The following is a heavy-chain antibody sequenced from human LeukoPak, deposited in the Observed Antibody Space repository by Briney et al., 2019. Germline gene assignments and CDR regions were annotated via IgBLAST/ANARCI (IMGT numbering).Heavy chain of an antibody. CDR3: ATQRSGWHYFDY. V-gene: IGHV3-53*01. J-gene: IGHJ4*02. D-gene: IGHD6-19*01. CDR2: VYTGGST. Sequence: GGSLRLSCAASGFTVSSNYMTWVRQAPGKGLEWVSVVYTGGSTYSADSVKGRFTISRDNSKNTLYLQMNSLRAEDTAVYYCATQRSGWHYFDYWGQGTLVTVSS. CDR1: GFTVSSNY.